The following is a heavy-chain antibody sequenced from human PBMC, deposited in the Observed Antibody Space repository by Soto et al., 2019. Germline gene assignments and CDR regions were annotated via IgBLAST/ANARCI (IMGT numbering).Heavy chain of an antibody. CDR2: INAGNGNT. CDR1: GYTFTSYA. J-gene: IGHJ4*02. V-gene: IGHV1-3*01. D-gene: IGHD2-15*01. Sequence: QVQLVQSGAEVKKPGASVKVSCKASGYTFTSYAMHWVRQAPGQRLEWMGWINAGNGNTKYSQKFQGRVTITRDTSASTAYMALSSLRSADPAVYYCARGPGGPDGPGDYWGQGTLVTVSS. CDR3: ARGPGGPDGPGDY.